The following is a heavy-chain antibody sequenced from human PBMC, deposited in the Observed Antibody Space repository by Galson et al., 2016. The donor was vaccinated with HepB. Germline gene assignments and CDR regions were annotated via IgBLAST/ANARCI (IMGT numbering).Heavy chain of an antibody. CDR1: GGSVSSRTYY. Sequence: SETLSLTCTVSGGSVSSRTYYWARVRQPPGKGLEWIGSINYSGRTFYRPSLKSRLTISIDTSKNQFSLKLNSVTAADTAIYYCTREQESAGDYWGQGALATVSS. CDR2: INYSGRT. J-gene: IGHJ4*02. CDR3: TREQESAGDY. V-gene: IGHV4-39*02. D-gene: IGHD6-13*01.